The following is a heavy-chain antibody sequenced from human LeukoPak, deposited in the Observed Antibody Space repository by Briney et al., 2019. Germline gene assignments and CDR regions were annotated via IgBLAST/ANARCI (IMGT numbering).Heavy chain of an antibody. V-gene: IGHV3-23*01. CDR1: GFTFSSYE. Sequence: PGGSLRLSCAASGFTFSSYEMNWVRQAPGKGLEWVSGISGSGGTTHYADSVKGRFTISRDNSKNTLYLQMNGLRAEDTAVYYCAKHLSIASTIFDPWGQGTLVTVSS. D-gene: IGHD5/OR15-5a*01. CDR2: ISGSGGTT. CDR3: AKHLSIASTIFDP. J-gene: IGHJ5*02.